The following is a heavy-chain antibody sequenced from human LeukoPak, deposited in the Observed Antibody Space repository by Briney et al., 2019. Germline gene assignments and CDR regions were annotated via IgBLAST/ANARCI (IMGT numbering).Heavy chain of an antibody. J-gene: IGHJ4*02. Sequence: PGGSLRLSCAASGFTFSSYAMHWVRQAPGKGLEWVAVIWYDGSNKYYADSVKGRFTISRDNSKNTLYLQMNSLRAEDTAVYFCARDTLGYYDILTGYSHFDYWGQGTLVTVSS. V-gene: IGHV3-33*08. CDR3: ARDTLGYYDILTGYSHFDY. CDR1: GFTFSSYA. CDR2: IWYDGSNK. D-gene: IGHD3-9*01.